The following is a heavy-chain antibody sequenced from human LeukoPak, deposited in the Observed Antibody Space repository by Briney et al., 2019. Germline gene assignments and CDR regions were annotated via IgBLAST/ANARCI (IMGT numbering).Heavy chain of an antibody. Sequence: SETLSLTCTVSGGSISGYYWSWIRQPAGKGLEWIGRIYTSGSTNYNPSLKSRVTMSVDTSKNQFSLKLSSVTAADTAVYYCARGPGSPDHRAFDIWGQGTMVTVSS. CDR1: GGSISGYY. CDR3: ARGPGSPDHRAFDI. V-gene: IGHV4-4*07. CDR2: IYTSGST. D-gene: IGHD1-14*01. J-gene: IGHJ3*02.